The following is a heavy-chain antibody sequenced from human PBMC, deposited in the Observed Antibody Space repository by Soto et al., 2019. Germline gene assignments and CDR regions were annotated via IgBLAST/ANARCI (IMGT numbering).Heavy chain of an antibody. V-gene: IGHV3-53*01. CDR1: GFAVSTNY. D-gene: IGHD3-10*01. CDR3: ARDRLKNGSLSWNFDL. J-gene: IGHJ2*01. CDR2: LYNTGTT. Sequence: EVQLVESGGGLIQPGGSLRLSCAASGFAVSTNYMNWVRQSPEKGLEWVSVLYNTGTTYYSDSVNVRFIISRDDSTNTLSLQMTSSRAEDTAVYYCARDRLKNGSLSWNFDLWGRGTLVTVAS.